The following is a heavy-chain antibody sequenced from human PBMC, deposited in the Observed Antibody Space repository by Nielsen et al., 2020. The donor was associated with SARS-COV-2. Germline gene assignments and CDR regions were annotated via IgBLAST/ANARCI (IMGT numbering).Heavy chain of an antibody. V-gene: IGHV3-23*01. Sequence: GESLKISCAASGFTFSAYAMTWVRQAPGKGLEWVSAISGRGGSTYYADSVKGRFTISRDGYESTLYLQMNSLRAEDTAVYHCAKDVWSGAHQIGPDYWGQGTLVTVSS. CDR1: GFTFSAYA. CDR2: ISGRGGST. CDR3: AKDVWSGAHQIGPDY. D-gene: IGHD3-3*01. J-gene: IGHJ4*02.